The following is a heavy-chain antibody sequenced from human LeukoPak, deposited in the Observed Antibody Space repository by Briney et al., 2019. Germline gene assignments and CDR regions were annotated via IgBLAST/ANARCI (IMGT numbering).Heavy chain of an antibody. J-gene: IGHJ4*02. CDR3: VKDPLDY. CDR2: ISGSGGNT. V-gene: IGHV3-23*01. CDR1: GFTFSSYW. Sequence: PGGSLRLSCAASGFTFSSYWMSWVRQAPGKGLEWVSGISGSGGNTYNADYVKGRFTISRDNSKNTLYLQMNSLRAEDTAIYYCVKDPLDYWGQGTLVTVSS.